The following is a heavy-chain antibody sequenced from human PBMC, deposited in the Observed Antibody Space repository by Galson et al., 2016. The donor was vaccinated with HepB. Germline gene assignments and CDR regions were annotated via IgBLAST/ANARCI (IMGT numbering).Heavy chain of an antibody. CDR1: GFTLSSSA. Sequence: SLRLSCAASGFTLSSSAMSWVRQAPGKGLEWVSAIHNDGGSTYYADSVKGRFTVSRDNSKNTLYLHMNSLRAEDTAIYYCAKHLVEWLLYRYEGFDPWGQGTLVTVSS. V-gene: IGHV3-23*01. J-gene: IGHJ5*02. CDR3: AKHLVEWLLYRYEGFDP. CDR2: IHNDGGST. D-gene: IGHD3-3*01.